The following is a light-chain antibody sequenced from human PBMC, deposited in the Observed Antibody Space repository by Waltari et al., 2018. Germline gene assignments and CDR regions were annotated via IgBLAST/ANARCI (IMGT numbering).Light chain of an antibody. V-gene: IGLV4-69*01. Sequence: QLVLTQSPSASVSLGASVRLTCTLDSGHTSNIIAWHQQQPEKGPRYLMKVNSDGSHSKGDESPDRFSGSGSGAERYLTISNVQSEDEADYYCQTGGHGTWVFGGGTKLTVL. J-gene: IGLJ3*02. CDR1: SGHTSNI. CDR2: VNSDGSH. CDR3: QTGGHGTWV.